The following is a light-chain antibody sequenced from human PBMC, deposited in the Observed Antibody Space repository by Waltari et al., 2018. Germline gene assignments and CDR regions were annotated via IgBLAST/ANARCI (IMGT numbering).Light chain of an antibody. CDR3: GSWDSSLGIGV. V-gene: IGLV1-51*01. J-gene: IGLJ3*02. CDR1: TPNIGNNY. CDR2: EVN. Sequence: QSVLTQAPSVSAAPGQTVTISCSGTTPNIGNNYVSWYQQLPGAAPKIAIYEVNRRPSGIPDRFSGSKSGASATLGITGLQTGDEADYYCGSWDSSLGIGVLGGGTRLTVL.